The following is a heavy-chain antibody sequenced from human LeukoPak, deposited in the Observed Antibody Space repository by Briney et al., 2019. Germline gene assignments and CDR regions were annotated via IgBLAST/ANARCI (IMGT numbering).Heavy chain of an antibody. CDR1: GGSISSGGYY. V-gene: IGHV4-30-4*08. CDR3: AREVKQAASSDAFDI. D-gene: IGHD6-13*01. Sequence: PSQTLSLTCTVSGGSISSGGYYWSWIRQPPGKGLEWIGYIYYSGKTYYNPSLESRLIISVDTSKNQFSLRLNSVTAADTAVYFCAREVKQAASSDAFDIWGQGTLVTVSS. J-gene: IGHJ3*02. CDR2: IYYSGKT.